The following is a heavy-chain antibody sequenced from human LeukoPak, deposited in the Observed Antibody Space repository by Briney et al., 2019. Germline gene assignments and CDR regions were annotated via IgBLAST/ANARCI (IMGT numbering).Heavy chain of an antibody. CDR3: TRVDVHGPSDY. D-gene: IGHD1-1*01. CDR1: GGSISSAGYS. CDR2: IFYTGTT. V-gene: IGHV4-61*08. Sequence: KTSQTLSLTCAVSGGSISSAGYSWSWIRQPPGKGLEWIGYIFYTGTTRYNPSLSGRVTLSVDTPKNEFSLTLSSMTAADTAVYFCTRVDVHGPSDYWGQGTLVTVSS. J-gene: IGHJ4*02.